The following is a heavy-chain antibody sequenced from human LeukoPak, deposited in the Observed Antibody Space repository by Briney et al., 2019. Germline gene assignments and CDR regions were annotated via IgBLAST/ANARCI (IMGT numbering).Heavy chain of an antibody. CDR2: NSGRGGSS. D-gene: IGHD6-13*01. V-gene: IGHV3-23*01. Sequence: PGGTLRLSCAASVFTFSNYGMIWVRQAPGKGLEWVSGNSGRGGSSYLADSVKGRFIISRDNSKNTLYLQMNSLRADDTAVYFCAKDRPTVYSSSWLHFLDSWGQGTLVTVSS. CDR1: VFTFSNYG. CDR3: AKDRPTVYSSSWLHFLDS. J-gene: IGHJ4*02.